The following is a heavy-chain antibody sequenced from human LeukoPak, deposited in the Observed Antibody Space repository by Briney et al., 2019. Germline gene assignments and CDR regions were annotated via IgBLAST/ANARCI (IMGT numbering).Heavy chain of an antibody. CDR2: IYYSGST. V-gene: IGHV4-31*03. CDR3: ARVRCSTSCYDGNWFDP. J-gene: IGHJ5*02. D-gene: IGHD2-2*01. CDR1: GGSISSGDYY. Sequence: SQTLSLTCTVSGGSISSGDYYWSWIRQHPGKGLEWIGYIYYSGSTYYNPSLESRVTISVDTSKNQFSLKLSSVTAADTAVYYCARVRCSTSCYDGNWFDPWGQGTLVTVSS.